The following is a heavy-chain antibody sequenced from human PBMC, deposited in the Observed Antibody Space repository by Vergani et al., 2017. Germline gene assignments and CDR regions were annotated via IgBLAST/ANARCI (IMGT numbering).Heavy chain of an antibody. CDR2: IYHSGST. CDR1: GGSISSSNW. V-gene: IGHV4-4*02. D-gene: IGHD4-17*01. CDR3: ARGGIYGDYLNFDY. Sequence: QVQLQESGPGLVKPSGTLSLTCAVSGGSISSSNWWSWVRQPPGKGLEWIGEIYHSGSTNYNPSLKSRVTISVDTSKNQFSLKLSSVTAADTAVYYCARGGIYGDYLNFDYWGQGTLVTVSS. J-gene: IGHJ4*02.